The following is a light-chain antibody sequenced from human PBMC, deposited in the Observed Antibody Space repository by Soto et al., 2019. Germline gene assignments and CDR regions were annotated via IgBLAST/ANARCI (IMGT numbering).Light chain of an antibody. Sequence: DIQLTQSPSTLSASVGDRVTLSCRASQSVGSWLAWYGQKPGKAPKFLIYDASTLESGVPSRVSGSGSGTEFTLPISSLQPDDFATDYCQQYDNYTLTFGGGTKVDIK. J-gene: IGKJ4*01. CDR2: DAS. CDR1: QSVGSW. CDR3: QQYDNYTLT. V-gene: IGKV1-5*01.